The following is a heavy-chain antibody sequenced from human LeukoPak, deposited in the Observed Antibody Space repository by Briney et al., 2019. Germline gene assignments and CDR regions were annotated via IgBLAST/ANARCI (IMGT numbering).Heavy chain of an antibody. CDR3: ARSDILTGYKLAFDY. Sequence: ASVKVSCKASGYTFTSYYMHWVRQAPGQGLEWMGLINPTGGSTGYAQKFQGRVTMTRDMSTSTVYMELSSLRSEDTAVYYCARSDILTGYKLAFDYWGRGTLVTVSS. CDR1: GYTFTSYY. CDR2: INPTGGST. J-gene: IGHJ4*02. D-gene: IGHD3-9*01. V-gene: IGHV1-46*01.